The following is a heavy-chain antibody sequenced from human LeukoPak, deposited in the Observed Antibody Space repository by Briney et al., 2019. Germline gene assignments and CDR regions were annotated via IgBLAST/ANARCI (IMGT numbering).Heavy chain of an antibody. Sequence: ASVKVSCKASGYTFTSHYMHWVRQAPGQGLEWMGIITPSGGTTTYTQKLQGRVTITSDMFTGTVYMELRSLTSEDTAVYYCARDVEKGYNYFDLWGQGTPVVVSS. CDR3: ARDVEKGYNYFDL. J-gene: IGHJ4*02. CDR1: GYTFTSHY. D-gene: IGHD5-24*01. CDR2: ITPSGGTT. V-gene: IGHV1-46*01.